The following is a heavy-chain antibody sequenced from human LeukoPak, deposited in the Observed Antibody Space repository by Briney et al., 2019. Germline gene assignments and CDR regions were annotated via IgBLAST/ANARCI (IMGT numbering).Heavy chain of an antibody. CDR2: ISSSSSYI. CDR1: GFTFSSYS. Sequence: GGSLRLSCAASGFTFSSYSMNWVRQAPGKGLEWVSSISSSSSYIYYADSVKGRFTISRDNAKNSLYLQMNSLRAEDTAVYYCARVESGWGTEADFDYWGQGTLVTVSS. J-gene: IGHJ4*02. D-gene: IGHD6-19*01. CDR3: ARVESGWGTEADFDY. V-gene: IGHV3-21*01.